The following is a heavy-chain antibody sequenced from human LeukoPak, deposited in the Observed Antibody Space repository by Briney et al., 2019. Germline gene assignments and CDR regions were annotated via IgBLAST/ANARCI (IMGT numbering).Heavy chain of an antibody. CDR1: GSSVAKYW. D-gene: IGHD3/OR15-3a*01. Sequence: GGSLRLSCAASGSSVAKYWMNWVRQAPGKGLEWVASIKSKGSETDYVDSARGRFTIARDSAKNSLLLQMNSLRAEETAVYYCAREDFGRVDWGQGTLVTVSS. V-gene: IGHV3-7*01. CDR2: IKSKGSET. CDR3: AREDFGRVD. J-gene: IGHJ4*02.